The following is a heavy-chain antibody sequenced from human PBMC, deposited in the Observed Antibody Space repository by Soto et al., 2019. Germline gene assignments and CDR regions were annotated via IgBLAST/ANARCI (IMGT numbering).Heavy chain of an antibody. V-gene: IGHV2-5*02. CDR2: IYWDDDK. CDR1: GFSLSTSGVG. CDR3: AHRRTYYDFWSGYYTVRGWFDP. D-gene: IGHD3-3*01. J-gene: IGHJ5*02. Sequence: QITLKESGPTLVKPTQTLTLTCTFSGFSLSTSGVGVGWIRQPPGKALEWLALIYWDDDKRYSPSLKSRLTITKDTSKNQVVLTMTNMDPVDTATYSCAHRRTYYDFWSGYYTVRGWFDPWGQGTLVTVSS.